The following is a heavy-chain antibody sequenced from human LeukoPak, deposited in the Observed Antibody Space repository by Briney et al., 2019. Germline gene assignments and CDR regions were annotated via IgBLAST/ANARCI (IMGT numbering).Heavy chain of an antibody. CDR2: IYHSGST. CDR3: ARDPRVDTAMVYYYYGMDV. V-gene: IGHV4-4*02. Sequence: PSETLSLTCAVSGGSISSSNWWGWVRQPPGKGLEWIGEIYHSGSTNYNPSLKSRVTISVDKSKNQFSLKLSSVPAADTAVYYCARDPRVDTAMVYYYYGMDVWGKGTTVTVSS. D-gene: IGHD5-18*01. J-gene: IGHJ6*04. CDR1: GGSISSSNW.